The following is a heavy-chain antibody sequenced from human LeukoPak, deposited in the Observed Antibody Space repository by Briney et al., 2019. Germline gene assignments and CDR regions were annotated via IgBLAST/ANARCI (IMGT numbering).Heavy chain of an antibody. CDR1: GGTFSSYA. Sequence: SVKVSCKASGGTFSSYAISWVRQAPGQRLEWMGRIIPIFGIANYAQKFQGRVTITADKSTSTAYMELSSLRSEDTAVYYCARGRYYYDSSGYYYVDDDYWGQGTLVTVSS. CDR3: ARGRYYYDSSGYYYVDDDY. J-gene: IGHJ4*02. V-gene: IGHV1-69*04. CDR2: IIPIFGIA. D-gene: IGHD3-22*01.